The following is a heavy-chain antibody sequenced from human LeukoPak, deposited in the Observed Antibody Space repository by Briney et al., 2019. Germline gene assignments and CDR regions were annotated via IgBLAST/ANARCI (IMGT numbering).Heavy chain of an antibody. V-gene: IGHV4-59*08. CDR1: GGSISSYY. J-gene: IGHJ4*02. CDR2: IYYSGST. CDR3: ARHRDYSGSYYPFDY. D-gene: IGHD1-26*01. Sequence: SETLSLTRTVSGGSISSYYWSWIRQPPGKGLEWIGYIYYSGSTNYNPSLKSRVTISVDTSKNQFSLKLSSVTAADTAVYYCARHRDYSGSYYPFDYWGQGTLVTVSS.